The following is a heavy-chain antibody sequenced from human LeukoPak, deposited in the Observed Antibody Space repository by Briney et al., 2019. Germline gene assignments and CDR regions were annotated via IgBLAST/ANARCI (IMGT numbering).Heavy chain of an antibody. CDR2: IHYSGIT. CDR3: ARTTPDTGWFLYF. Sequence: SETLSLTCSVSGVSLDKYYWTWIRQPPGKGLEWIAYIHYSGITNSNPSLKSRVTISLDTSQNQFSLRLTSVTAADTAVYYCARTTPDTGWFLYFWGQGTLVTVSS. V-gene: IGHV4-59*01. J-gene: IGHJ4*02. CDR1: GVSLDKYY. D-gene: IGHD6-19*01.